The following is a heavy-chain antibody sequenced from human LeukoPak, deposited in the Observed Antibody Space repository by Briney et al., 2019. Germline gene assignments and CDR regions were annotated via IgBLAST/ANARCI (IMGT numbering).Heavy chain of an antibody. J-gene: IGHJ4*02. CDR2: IKRDGSEK. CDR1: GFTFSSYW. Sequence: GGSPRLSCAASGFTFSSYWMSWVRQAPGKGLERVANIKRDGSEKYYVDSVKGRFTISRDNANNSLYLQINSLRAEDTAVYYCARSPGMNTGSYEDYFDYWGQGTLVTVSS. CDR3: ARSPGMNTGSYEDYFDY. D-gene: IGHD1-26*01. V-gene: IGHV3-7*01.